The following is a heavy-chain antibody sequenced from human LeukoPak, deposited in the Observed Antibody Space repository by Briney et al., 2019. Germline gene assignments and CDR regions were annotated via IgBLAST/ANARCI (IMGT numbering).Heavy chain of an antibody. CDR1: GGSFSGYY. J-gene: IGHJ5*02. D-gene: IGHD6-13*01. V-gene: IGHV4-34*01. CDR2: MNHSGST. CDR3: ARGPDRSGIAEARNSFDP. Sequence: PSETLSLTCAVYGGSFSGYYWSWIRQSPGKGLEWIGEMNHSGSTNYNPSLKSRVTKSVNTSNNQFPLELSSVTAADTAVYYFARGPDRSGIAEARNSFDPRVQATLVTVSS.